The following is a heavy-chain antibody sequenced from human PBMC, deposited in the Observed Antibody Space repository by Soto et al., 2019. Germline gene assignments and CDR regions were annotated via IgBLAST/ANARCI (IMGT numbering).Heavy chain of an antibody. D-gene: IGHD6-13*01. V-gene: IGHV3-30-3*01. CDR3: ARVKGNGSLRHYFDY. CDR1: GFTFSSYA. J-gene: IGHJ4*02. CDR2: ISYDGSNK. Sequence: QVQLVESGGGVVQPGRSLRLSCAASGFTFSSYAMHWVRQAPGKGLEWVAVISYDGSNKYYADSVKGRFTIPRDNSKNTLYLQMNSLRAEDTAVYYCARVKGNGSLRHYFDYWGQGTLVTVSS.